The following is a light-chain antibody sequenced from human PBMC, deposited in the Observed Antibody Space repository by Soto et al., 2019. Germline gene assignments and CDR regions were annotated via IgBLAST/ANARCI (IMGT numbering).Light chain of an antibody. V-gene: IGKV3-15*01. Sequence: EIVMTQSPATVSVSPGERATLYCRASQSVGNNLAWYQQKPGQAPSLFIFGASVRATGVPARFSGSGSGTEFTLTISSLQSEDFAVYYCQHYNNWPPWTFGQGTKGDIK. J-gene: IGKJ1*01. CDR2: GAS. CDR1: QSVGNN. CDR3: QHYNNWPPWT.